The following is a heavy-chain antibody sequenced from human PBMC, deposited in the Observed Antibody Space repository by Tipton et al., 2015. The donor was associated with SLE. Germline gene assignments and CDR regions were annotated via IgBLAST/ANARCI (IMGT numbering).Heavy chain of an antibody. Sequence: SLRLSCAVSGYTFGDYGVSWFRQAPGKGLEWLAFIRSKTYGGTTEYAASLRGRFTVSRDDSRNVAYLQLRSLKTEDTAVYYCTRVPEPYRAFPYWYFDFWGRGALVSVSS. CDR3: TRVPEPYRAFPYWYFDF. J-gene: IGHJ2*01. CDR1: GYTFGDYG. CDR2: IRSKTYGGTT. V-gene: IGHV3-49*03.